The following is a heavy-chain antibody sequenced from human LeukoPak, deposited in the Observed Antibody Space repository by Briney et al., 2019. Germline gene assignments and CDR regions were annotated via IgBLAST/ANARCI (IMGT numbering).Heavy chain of an antibody. CDR1: GFTFSSYW. V-gene: IGHV3-7*04. Sequence: GGSLILSCAASGFTFSSYWMNWVRQAPGKGLEWVANINQDGSAEYSVDSVKGRFTISRDNAKNSLYLQMNSLRAEDTAVYYCARDTSRNDLDYWGQGALVTVSS. J-gene: IGHJ4*02. D-gene: IGHD1-1*01. CDR3: ARDTSRNDLDY. CDR2: INQDGSAE.